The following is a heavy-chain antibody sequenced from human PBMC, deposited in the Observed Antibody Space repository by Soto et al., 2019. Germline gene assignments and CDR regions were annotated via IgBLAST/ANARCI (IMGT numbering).Heavy chain of an antibody. Sequence: PSETLSLTCAVSGGSISGSNWWSWFRQPPGKGLEWIGEIYHSGSTNYNPSLKSRVTISVDKSKNQFSLKLSSVTAADTAVYYCARVVESDNWNFGDAFDIWGQGTMVTVSS. D-gene: IGHD1-7*01. CDR1: GGSISGSNW. CDR2: IYHSGST. J-gene: IGHJ3*02. V-gene: IGHV4-4*02. CDR3: ARVVESDNWNFGDAFDI.